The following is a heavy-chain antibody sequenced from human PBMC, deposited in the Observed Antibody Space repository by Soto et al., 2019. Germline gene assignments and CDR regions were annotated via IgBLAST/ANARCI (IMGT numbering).Heavy chain of an antibody. CDR3: ATQTGTTDYYGMDV. D-gene: IGHD1-1*01. V-gene: IGHV1-3*01. CDR1: GNTLTSYA. CDR2: INAGNGNT. Sequence: GASVKVSCKASGNTLTSYALHWVRQAPGQRLEWMGWINAGNGNTKYSQKFQDRVTITRDTSASTAYMELSSLRSEDTAVYYCATQTGTTDYYGMDVWGQGTTVTVS. J-gene: IGHJ6*02.